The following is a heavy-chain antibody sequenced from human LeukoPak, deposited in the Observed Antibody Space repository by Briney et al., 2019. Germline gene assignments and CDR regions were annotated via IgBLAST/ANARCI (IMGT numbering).Heavy chain of an antibody. J-gene: IGHJ5*02. CDR2: VYYNGDT. CDR1: GGSISSSGSY. D-gene: IGHD2/OR15-2a*01. V-gene: IGHV4-39*01. Sequence: SETLSLTCTVSGGSISSSGSYWAWIRQPPGKGLEWIANVYYNGDTYYNSSLNSRLTISADTSKGQFSLNLRSLTAADTAVYYCARLLSPGWFDPWGQGTLVTVSS. CDR3: ARLLSPGWFDP.